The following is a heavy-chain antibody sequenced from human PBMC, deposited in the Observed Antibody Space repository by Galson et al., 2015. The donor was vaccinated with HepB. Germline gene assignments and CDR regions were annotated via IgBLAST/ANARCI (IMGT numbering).Heavy chain of an antibody. V-gene: IGHV4-39*01. CDR3: ARQLRDNGVAAAGRTDFDY. D-gene: IGHD6-13*01. CDR2: IYYSGST. J-gene: IGHJ4*02. CDR1: GGSISSSSYY. Sequence: LSLTCTVSGGSISSSSYYWGWIRQPPGKGLEWIGSIYYSGSTYYNPSLKSRVTISVDTSKNQFSLKLSSVTAADTAVYYCARQLRDNGVAAAGRTDFDYRGQGTLVTVSS.